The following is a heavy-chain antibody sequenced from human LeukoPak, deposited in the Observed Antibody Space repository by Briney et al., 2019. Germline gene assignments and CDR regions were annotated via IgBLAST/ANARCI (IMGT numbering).Heavy chain of an antibody. J-gene: IGHJ4*02. D-gene: IGHD3-10*01. CDR3: ARGGSYGSGSYYRMTRDFDY. CDR2: IYYSGST. V-gene: IGHV4-59*01. CDR1: GGSISSYY. Sequence: SETPSLTCTVSGGSISSYYWSWIRQPPGKGLEWIGYIYYSGSTNYNPSLKSRVTISVDTSKNQFSLKLSSVTAADTAVYYCARGGSYGSGSYYRMTRDFDYWGQGTLVTVSS.